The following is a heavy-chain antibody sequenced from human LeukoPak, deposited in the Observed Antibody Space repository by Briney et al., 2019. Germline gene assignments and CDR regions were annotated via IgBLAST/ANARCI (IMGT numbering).Heavy chain of an antibody. V-gene: IGHV3-21*01. CDR2: ISPSSTYI. D-gene: IGHD3-10*01. J-gene: IGHJ4*02. Sequence: GGSLRLSCAGSEFTFRSYSMHWVRQAPGKGLGWVSSISPSSTYIYYADSLKGRITISRDNAKNSLYLQMNSLRAEDTAVYYCVRHRSASDYWGQGALVTVSS. CDR3: VRHRSASDY. CDR1: EFTFRSYS.